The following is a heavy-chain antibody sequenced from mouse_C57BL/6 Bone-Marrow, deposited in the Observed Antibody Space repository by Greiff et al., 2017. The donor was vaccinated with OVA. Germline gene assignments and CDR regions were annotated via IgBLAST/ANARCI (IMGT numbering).Heavy chain of an antibody. Sequence: EVQLQESGGGLVKPGGSLKLSCAASGFTFSSYAMSWVRQTPEKRLEWVATISDGGSYTYYPDNVKGRFTISRDNAKNNLYLQMSHLKSGDTAMYYCARDQYDDDKGYWGQGTTPTVSS. D-gene: IGHD2-4*01. J-gene: IGHJ2*01. CDR3: ARDQYDDDKGY. CDR1: GFTFSSYA. V-gene: IGHV5-4*01. CDR2: ISDGGSYT.